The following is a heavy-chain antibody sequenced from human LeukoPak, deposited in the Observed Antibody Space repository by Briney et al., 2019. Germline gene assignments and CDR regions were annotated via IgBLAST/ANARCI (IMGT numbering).Heavy chain of an antibody. CDR2: IPYDGYYK. Sequence: PGGSLRLSCAASGFTFTSYGMHWVRQATGKGLEWVALIPYDGYYKYYSHSVKGRFSISSDTSKNTLYLQMNSLRAEDTAVYYCARDLSPVVRASPMGYWGQGTLVTVST. D-gene: IGHD3-10*01. CDR3: ARDLSPVVRASPMGY. CDR1: GFTFTSYG. J-gene: IGHJ4*02. V-gene: IGHV3-30*03.